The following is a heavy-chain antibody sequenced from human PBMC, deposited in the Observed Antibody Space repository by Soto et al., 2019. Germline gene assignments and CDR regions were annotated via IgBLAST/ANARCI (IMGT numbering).Heavy chain of an antibody. Sequence: QLQLQESGSGLVKPSQTLSVTCAVSGGSISSGGYSWSWIRQPPWKGLEWIGYIYHSGSTYYNPSLKSRVTISVDRSKNQFSLKLSSVTSADTAVYYCARDLDGALFDSWGQATVLTVSS. CDR1: GGSISSGGYS. D-gene: IGHD3-10*01. V-gene: IGHV4-30-2*01. CDR2: IYHSGST. J-gene: IGHJ5*01. CDR3: ARDLDGALFDS.